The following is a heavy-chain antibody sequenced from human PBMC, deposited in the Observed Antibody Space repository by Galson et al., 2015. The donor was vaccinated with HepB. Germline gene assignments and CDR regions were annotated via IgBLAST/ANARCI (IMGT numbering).Heavy chain of an antibody. V-gene: IGHV1-18*01. CDR2: ISAYNGNT. CDR3: ARRALAKGYCSSTSCPSNWFDP. Sequence: SVKVSCKASGYTFTSYGISWVRRAPGQGLEWMGWISAYNGNTNYAQKLQGRVTTTTDTSTSTAYMELRSLRSDDTAVYYCARRALAKGYCSSTSCPSNWFDPWGQGTLVTVSS. D-gene: IGHD2-2*01. CDR1: GYTFTSYG. J-gene: IGHJ5*02.